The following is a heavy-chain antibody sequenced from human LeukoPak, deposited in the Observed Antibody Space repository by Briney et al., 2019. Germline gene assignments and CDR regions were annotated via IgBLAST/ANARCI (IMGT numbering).Heavy chain of an antibody. Sequence: SSETLSLTCAVYGGSFSGYYWSWIRQPPGKGLEWIGEINHSGSTNYNPSLKSRVPISVDTSKNQFSLKLSSVTAADPAVYYCARGAGGRCSSTSCYFDCWGQGTLVTAS. CDR3: ARGAGGRCSSTSCYFDC. D-gene: IGHD2-2*01. CDR2: INHSGST. J-gene: IGHJ4*02. CDR1: GGSFSGYY. V-gene: IGHV4-34*01.